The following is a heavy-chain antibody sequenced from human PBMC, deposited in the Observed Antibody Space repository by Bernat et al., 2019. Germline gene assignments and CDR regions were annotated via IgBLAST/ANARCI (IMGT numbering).Heavy chain of an antibody. V-gene: IGHV3-11*05. Sequence: QVQLVESGGGLVKPGGSLRLSCAASGFTFSDYYMSWIRQAPGKGLEWVSYISSSSSYTNYADSVKGRFTISRDNAKNSLYLQMNSLRAEDTAVYYCARDGFGGDYEDAFDIWGQGTMVTVSS. CDR3: ARDGFGGDYEDAFDI. J-gene: IGHJ3*02. D-gene: IGHD2-21*02. CDR2: ISSSSSYT. CDR1: GFTFSDYY.